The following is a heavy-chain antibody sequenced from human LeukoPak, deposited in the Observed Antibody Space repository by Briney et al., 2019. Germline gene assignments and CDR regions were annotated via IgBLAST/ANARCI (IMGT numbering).Heavy chain of an antibody. CDR1: GLTFSNAW. J-gene: IGHJ5*02. Sequence: PGGSLRLSCAASGLTFSNAWMSWVRQAPGKGLEWVGRIKTKNDGGTTDYAAPVKGRFTISRDDSENTLYLQMNSLKTEDTGVYYCTTAFYDSSGYRTWGQGTLVTVSS. CDR2: IKTKNDGGTT. D-gene: IGHD3-22*01. V-gene: IGHV3-15*01. CDR3: TTAFYDSSGYRT.